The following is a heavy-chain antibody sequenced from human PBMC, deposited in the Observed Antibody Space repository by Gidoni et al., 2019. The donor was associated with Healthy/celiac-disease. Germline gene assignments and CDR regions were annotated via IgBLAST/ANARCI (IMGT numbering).Heavy chain of an antibody. Sequence: QVQLVESGGGVVQHGRSLRLSCAASGFTFSSYGMHWVRQAPGKGLEWVAVISYDGSNKYYADSVKGRFTISRDNSKNTLYLQMNSLRAEDTAVYYCAKVFSANVVVPNYWGQGTLVTVSS. V-gene: IGHV3-30*18. CDR1: GFTFSSYG. CDR2: ISYDGSNK. J-gene: IGHJ4*02. D-gene: IGHD2-15*01. CDR3: AKVFSANVVVPNY.